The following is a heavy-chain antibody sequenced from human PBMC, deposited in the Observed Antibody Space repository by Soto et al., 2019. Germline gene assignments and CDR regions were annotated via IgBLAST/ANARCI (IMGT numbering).Heavy chain of an antibody. CDR1: GFTFSSYW. CDR2: ISYDGTKK. D-gene: IGHD1-26*01. V-gene: IGHV3-30-3*01. CDR3: ARDGYSGSLDGFDI. Sequence: PGGSLRLSCAASGFTFSSYWMHWVRQAPGKGLEWVALISYDGTKKYYADSVKGRFTISRDNSNNTLYLQMNSLRVDDTAVYYCARDGYSGSLDGFDIWGQGTMVTVSS. J-gene: IGHJ3*02.